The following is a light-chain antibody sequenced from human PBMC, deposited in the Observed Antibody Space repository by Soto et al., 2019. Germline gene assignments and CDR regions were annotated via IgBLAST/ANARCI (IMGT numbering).Light chain of an antibody. Sequence: EIVLTQSPCTLSLSPGERATLSCRASQSLSSSYVVWYQQQPGQAPRLLIYAASERATGIPDRFSGSGSATEYTLTISRLGPEDFAVYSCQQPGTFGQGTKLEL. CDR2: AAS. J-gene: IGKJ2*01. V-gene: IGKV3-20*01. CDR1: QSLSSSY. CDR3: QQPGT.